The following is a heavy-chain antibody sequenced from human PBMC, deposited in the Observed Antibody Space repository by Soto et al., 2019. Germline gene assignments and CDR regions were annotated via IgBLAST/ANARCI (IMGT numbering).Heavy chain of an antibody. CDR1: GYTFTSYY. D-gene: IGHD2-15*01. CDR2: INPSGGST. J-gene: IGHJ4*02. CDR3: ARGALGYCSGGSCYLHSGIDY. Sequence: GASVKVSCKASGYTFTSYYMHWVRQAPGQGLEWMGIINPSGGSTSYAQKFQGRVTMTRDTSTSTVYMELSSLRSEDTAVYYCARGALGYCSGGSCYLHSGIDYWGQGTLVTVSS. V-gene: IGHV1-46*03.